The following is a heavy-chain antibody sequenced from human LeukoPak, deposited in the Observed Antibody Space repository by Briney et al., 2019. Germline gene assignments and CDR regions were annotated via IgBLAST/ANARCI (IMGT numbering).Heavy chain of an antibody. V-gene: IGHV3-30*03. J-gene: IGHJ5*02. CDR1: GFTFSSYG. CDR3: AIVVAARQGTIDP. D-gene: IGHD6-6*01. CDR2: ISYDGSNK. Sequence: PGRSLRLSCAASGFTFSSYGMHWVRQAPGKGLEWVAVISYDGSNKYYADSVKGRFTISRDNSKSTLYVQMNSLRTEDTAVYYCAIVVAARQGTIDPWGQGTLVTISS.